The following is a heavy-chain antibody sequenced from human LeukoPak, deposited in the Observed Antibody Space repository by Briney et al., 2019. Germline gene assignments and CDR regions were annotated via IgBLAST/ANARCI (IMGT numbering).Heavy chain of an antibody. J-gene: IGHJ4*02. CDR1: GFTFSSSD. Sequence: AGGSLRLSCAASGFTFSSSDMNWVRQAPGKGLEWVSSISSSSSYIYYADSVKGRFTISRDNAKNSLYLQMNSLRAEDTAVYYCARGGFRAYGSGSYYNYWGQGTLVTVSS. CDR3: ARGGFRAYGSGSYYNY. V-gene: IGHV3-21*01. CDR2: ISSSSSYI. D-gene: IGHD3-10*01.